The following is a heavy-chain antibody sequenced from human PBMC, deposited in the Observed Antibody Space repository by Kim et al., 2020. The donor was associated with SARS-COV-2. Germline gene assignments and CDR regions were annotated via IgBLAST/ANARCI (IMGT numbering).Heavy chain of an antibody. CDR1: GFTVSSNY. CDR2: IYSGGST. D-gene: IGHD6-13*01. Sequence: GGSLRLSCAASGFTVSSNYMSWVRQAPGKGLEWVSVIYSGGSTYYADSVKGRFTISRDNSKNTLYLQMNSLRAEDTAVYYCGGGSSSWSLGTLDYYYGMDVWGQGTTVTVSS. CDR3: GGGSSSWSLGTLDYYYGMDV. V-gene: IGHV3-53*01. J-gene: IGHJ6*02.